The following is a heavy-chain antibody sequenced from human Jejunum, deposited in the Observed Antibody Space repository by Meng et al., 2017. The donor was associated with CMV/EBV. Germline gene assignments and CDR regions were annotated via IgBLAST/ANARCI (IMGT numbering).Heavy chain of an antibody. CDR2: IYYSGKI. Sequence: VSGDSFSGGASYWSWIRQTPGKGLAWIAYIYYSGKINYNPSLKNRVTVSLNTSKNQFSLRLTSVTAADTAVYFCAGYYSGWYFDNWGQGTLVTVSS. CDR1: GDSFSGGASY. D-gene: IGHD5-12*01. CDR3: AGYYSGWYFDN. V-gene: IGHV4-61*08. J-gene: IGHJ4*02.